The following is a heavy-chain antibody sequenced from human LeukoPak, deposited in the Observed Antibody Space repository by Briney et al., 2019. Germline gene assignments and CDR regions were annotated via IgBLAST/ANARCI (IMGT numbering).Heavy chain of an antibody. CDR1: GYTFTGYY. Sequence: ASVKVSCKASGYTFTGYYMHWVRQAPGQGLEWMGWINPNSGGTNYAQKFQGGVTMTRDTSISTAYMELSRLRSDDTAVYYCAREYIRSDEHNYWGQGTLVTVSS. CDR2: INPNSGGT. CDR3: AREYIRSDEHNY. V-gene: IGHV1-2*02. J-gene: IGHJ4*02. D-gene: IGHD2-21*01.